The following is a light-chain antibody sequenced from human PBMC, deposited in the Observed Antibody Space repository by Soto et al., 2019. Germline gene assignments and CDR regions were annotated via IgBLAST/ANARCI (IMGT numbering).Light chain of an antibody. CDR3: QQYGSSPVT. Sequence: EIVMTQSPAILSVSPGERATLSCRASQSVSSYLAWYQQKPGQAPRLLIYGASSRATGIPDRFSGSGSGTDFTLTISRLEPEDFAVYYCQQYGSSPVTFGPGTKVDIK. CDR1: QSVSSY. J-gene: IGKJ3*01. V-gene: IGKV3-20*01. CDR2: GAS.